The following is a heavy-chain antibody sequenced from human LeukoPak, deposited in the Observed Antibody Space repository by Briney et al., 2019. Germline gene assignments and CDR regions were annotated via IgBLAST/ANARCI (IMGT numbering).Heavy chain of an antibody. Sequence: ASVKVSCKASGYTFTSYGISWVRQAPGQGLEWMGWMNPNSGNTGYAQKFQGRVTMTRNTSISTAYMELSSLRSEDTAVYYCARGRGSSWHYYMDVWGKGTTVTVSS. V-gene: IGHV1-8*02. CDR1: GYTFTSYG. J-gene: IGHJ6*03. D-gene: IGHD6-13*01. CDR3: ARGRGSSWHYYMDV. CDR2: MNPNSGNT.